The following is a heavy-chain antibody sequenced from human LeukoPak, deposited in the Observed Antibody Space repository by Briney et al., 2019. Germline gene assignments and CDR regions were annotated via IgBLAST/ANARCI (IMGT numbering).Heavy chain of an antibody. Sequence: PGGSLRLTCAASGFTFSSYTMNWVRQAPGKGLEWVSSITGGNTYIYYADSVKGRFTISRDNAKNSLYLQMNSLRAEDTAVYYCARDLFTLDAGPWGQGTLVTVSS. CDR3: ARDLFTLDAGP. D-gene: IGHD2-21*01. CDR2: ITGGNTYI. CDR1: GFTFSSYT. V-gene: IGHV3-21*06. J-gene: IGHJ5*02.